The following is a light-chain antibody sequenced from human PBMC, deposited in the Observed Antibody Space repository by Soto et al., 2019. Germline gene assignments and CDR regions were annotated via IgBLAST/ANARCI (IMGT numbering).Light chain of an antibody. CDR2: DAS. V-gene: IGKV3-11*01. CDR3: QQRSSWPIT. CDR1: QSVTSY. Sequence: IVLTQSPATLSLSPWERATLSCRASQSVTSYLAWYQQRPGQAPRLLINDASRRATGIPDRFSGSGSGADFTLTISSLEPEDFAVYYCQQRSSWPITFGQGTRLEI. J-gene: IGKJ5*01.